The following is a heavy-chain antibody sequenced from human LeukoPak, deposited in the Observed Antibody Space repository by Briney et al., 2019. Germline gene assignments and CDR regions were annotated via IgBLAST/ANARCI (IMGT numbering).Heavy chain of an antibody. J-gene: IGHJ5*02. CDR2: INHSGST. V-gene: IGHV4-34*01. CDR1: GGSFSGYY. Sequence: LETLSLTCAVYGGSFSGYYWSWIRQPPGKGLEWIGEINHSGSTNYNPSLKSRVTISVDTSKNQFSLKLSSVTAADTAVYYCARRLSLNWFDPWGQGTLVTVSS. CDR3: ARRLSLNWFDP.